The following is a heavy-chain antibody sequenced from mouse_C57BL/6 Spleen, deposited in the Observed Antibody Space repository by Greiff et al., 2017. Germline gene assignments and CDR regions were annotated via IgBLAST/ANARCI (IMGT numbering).Heavy chain of an antibody. J-gene: IGHJ3*01. CDR2: INPNNGGT. V-gene: IGHV1-22*01. Sequence: VQLQQSGPELVKPGASVKMSCKASGYTFTDYNMHWVKQSHGKSLEWIGHINPNNGGTSYNQKFKGKATLTVNKSSSTAYMELRSLTSEDSAVYYCARLYYGNYEGFAYWGKGTLVTVSA. D-gene: IGHD2-1*01. CDR1: GYTFTDYN. CDR3: ARLYYGNYEGFAY.